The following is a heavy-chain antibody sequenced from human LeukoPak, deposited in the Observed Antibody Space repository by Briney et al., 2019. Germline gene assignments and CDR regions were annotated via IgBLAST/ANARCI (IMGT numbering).Heavy chain of an antibody. D-gene: IGHD1-26*01. CDR1: GLTFIKCA. CDR2: ISTSGGST. Sequence: PGGSLRLSCAASGLTFIKCAMTWVRQTPGKGLEWVSGISTSGGSTYYADSVKGRFTIFRDNSKNTLYLQMNSQRAEDTAVYYCAKDAAGARIPFDYWGQGTLVTVSS. J-gene: IGHJ4*02. CDR3: AKDAAGARIPFDY. V-gene: IGHV3-23*01.